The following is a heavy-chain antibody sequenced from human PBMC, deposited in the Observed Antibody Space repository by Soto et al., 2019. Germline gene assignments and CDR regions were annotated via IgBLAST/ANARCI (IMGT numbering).Heavy chain of an antibody. CDR1: GYTFTSYF. Sequence: ASVKVSCNASGYTFTSYFISWVRQAPGQGLEWMGWISAYNGNTNYAQKLQGRVTMTTDTSTSTAYMELRSLRSDDTAVYYCARSITIFGVVVIEYYGMDVWGQGTTVTVSS. CDR3: ARSITIFGVVVIEYYGMDV. V-gene: IGHV1-18*01. D-gene: IGHD3-3*01. CDR2: ISAYNGNT. J-gene: IGHJ6*02.